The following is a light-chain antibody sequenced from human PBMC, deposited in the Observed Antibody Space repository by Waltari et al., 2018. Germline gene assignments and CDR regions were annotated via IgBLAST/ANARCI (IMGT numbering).Light chain of an antibody. V-gene: IGKV3-20*01. CDR1: QGINTA. Sequence: LTQSPSSLSASLGDRVTITCRASQGINTALACYQQNPGPAPRLLLSGASSRATGLPDRFSGSGSGPDFTLTISRLEPEDFAVYYCQQYGSSPRTFGQGTRVEIK. CDR3: QQYGSSPRT. J-gene: IGKJ1*01. CDR2: GAS.